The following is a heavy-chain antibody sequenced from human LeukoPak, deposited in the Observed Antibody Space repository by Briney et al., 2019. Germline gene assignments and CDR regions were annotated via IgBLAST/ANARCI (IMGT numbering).Heavy chain of an antibody. V-gene: IGHV4-38-2*02. CDR3: ARGRSDGTYYYGSGRSMFRSYYFDY. Sequence: PSETLSLTCSVSGYSFTSGHYWGWIRQPPGKGLEWIANIYHTGSDHYNPSLKSRVTISVDTSKNQFSLKLSSVTAADTAVYYCARGRSDGTYYYGSGRSMFRSYYFDYWGQGTLVTVSS. D-gene: IGHD3-10*01. CDR1: GYSFTSGHY. J-gene: IGHJ4*02. CDR2: IYHTGSD.